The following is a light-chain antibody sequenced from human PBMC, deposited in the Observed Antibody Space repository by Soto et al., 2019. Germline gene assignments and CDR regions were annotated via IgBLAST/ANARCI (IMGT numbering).Light chain of an antibody. CDR2: ATS. CDR3: QQTYTTPPFT. J-gene: IGKJ2*01. Sequence: DIQMTQSPSSLPASVGDRVTITCRASQSISTYLNWYQQKPGRAPNLLIYATSTLQSGVPSRFSGSGSGTDFTLTISSLQPEDFATYYCQQTYTTPPFTFGQGTKVDIK. CDR1: QSISTY. V-gene: IGKV1-39*01.